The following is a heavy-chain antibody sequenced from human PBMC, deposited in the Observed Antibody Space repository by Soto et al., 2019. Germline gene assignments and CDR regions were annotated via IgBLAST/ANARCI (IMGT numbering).Heavy chain of an antibody. CDR2: INPNSGGT. CDR3: ARDRRRDFWRGEFDY. V-gene: IGHV1-2*04. Sequence: GASVKVSCKASGYTFTGYYMHWVRQAPGQGLEWMGWINPNSGGTNYAQKFQGWVTMTRDTSISTAYMELSRLRSDDTAVYYCARDRRRDFWRGEFDYWGQGTLVTVSS. CDR1: GYTFTGYY. D-gene: IGHD3-3*01. J-gene: IGHJ4*02.